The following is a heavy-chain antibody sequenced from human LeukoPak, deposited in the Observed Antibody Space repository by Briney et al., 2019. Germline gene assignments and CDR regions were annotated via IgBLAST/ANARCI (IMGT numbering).Heavy chain of an antibody. CDR2: IYHSGST. CDR3: ARHGLLWFGEASYFDY. CDR1: GYSISSGYY. D-gene: IGHD3-10*01. V-gene: IGHV4-38-2*02. Sequence: SETLSLTCTVSGYSISSGYYWGWIRQPPGKGLEWIGSIYHSGSTYYNPSLKSRVTISVDTSKNQFSLKLSSVTAADTAVYYCARHGLLWFGEASYFDYWGQGTLVTVSS. J-gene: IGHJ4*02.